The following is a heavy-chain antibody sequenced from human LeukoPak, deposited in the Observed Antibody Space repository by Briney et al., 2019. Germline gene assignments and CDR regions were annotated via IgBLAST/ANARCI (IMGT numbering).Heavy chain of an antibody. CDR3: AKSHLPNAYSGTYYCDY. CDR1: GFTFSYYG. V-gene: IGHV3-30*02. Sequence: PGGSLRLSCAASGFTFSYYGMHWVRQAPRKGLEWVAVIRYDESKKFYGDSVKGRFTISRDNSKNTLYLQMNSLRTEDTAVYYCAKSHLPNAYSGTYYCDYWGQGTLVTVSS. D-gene: IGHD1-26*01. CDR2: IRYDESKK. J-gene: IGHJ4*02.